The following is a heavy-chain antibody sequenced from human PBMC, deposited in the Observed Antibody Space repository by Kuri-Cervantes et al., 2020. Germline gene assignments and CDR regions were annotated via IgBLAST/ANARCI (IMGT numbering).Heavy chain of an antibody. CDR2: ISYDGSNK. CDR3: AKGGGASMFDY. J-gene: IGHJ4*02. D-gene: IGHD2/OR15-2a*01. V-gene: IGHV3-30*18. Sequence: GESLKISCAASGFTFSSYGMHRVRQAPGKGLEWVAVISYDGSNKYYADSVKGRFTISRDNSKNTLYLQMNSLRAEDTAVYYCAKGGGASMFDYWGQGTLVTVSS. CDR1: GFTFSSYG.